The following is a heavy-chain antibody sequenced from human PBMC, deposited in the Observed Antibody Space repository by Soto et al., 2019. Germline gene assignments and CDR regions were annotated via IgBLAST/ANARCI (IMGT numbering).Heavy chain of an antibody. CDR2: IYLGDSDT. CDR3: ASLLFCYYGSRRFFDH. V-gene: IGHV5-51*01. CDR1: GYSITSYW. D-gene: IGHD2-21*02. J-gene: IGHJ4*02. Sequence: PGESLKTSGEGAGYSITSYWIAWVRQMPGKGLEWMGIIYLGDSDTRYSPSFQGQVTISADKSSSTAFLQWSSLKASDSAMYYCASLLFCYYGSRRFFDHWGQGSLLPGSS.